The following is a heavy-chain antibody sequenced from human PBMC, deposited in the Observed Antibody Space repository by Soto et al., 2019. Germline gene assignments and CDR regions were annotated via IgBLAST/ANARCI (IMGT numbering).Heavy chain of an antibody. CDR2: ISGSGGST. D-gene: IGHD2-15*01. CDR1: GFTFSSYA. Sequence: EVQLLESGGGLVQPGGSLRLSCAASGFTFSSYAMSWVRQAPGKGLEWVSAISGSGGSTYYADSVKGRFTISRDNFKNTLYLQLNSLRAEDTAVYYCANKGCIGGSCYSGYWGQGTLVTVSS. J-gene: IGHJ4*02. V-gene: IGHV3-23*01. CDR3: ANKGCIGGSCYSGY.